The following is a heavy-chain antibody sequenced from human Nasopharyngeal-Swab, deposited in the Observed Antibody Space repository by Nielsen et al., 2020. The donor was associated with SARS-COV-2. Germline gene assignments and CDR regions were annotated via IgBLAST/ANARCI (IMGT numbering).Heavy chain of an antibody. V-gene: IGHV3-66*02. CDR2: IYGGGST. Sequence: GGSLRLSCAASGFTVSSNYMSWVRQAPGKGLEWVSVIYGGGSTYYADSVKGRFTISRDNSKNTLYLQMNSLRAEDTAVYYCARQGFVLYFDYWGQGTLVTVSS. J-gene: IGHJ4*02. CDR1: GFTVSSNY. D-gene: IGHD2-8*01. CDR3: ARQGFVLYFDY.